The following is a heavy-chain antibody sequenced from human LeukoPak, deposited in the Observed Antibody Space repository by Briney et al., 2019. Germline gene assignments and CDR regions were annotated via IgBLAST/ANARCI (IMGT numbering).Heavy chain of an antibody. CDR2: ISYDGSNK. J-gene: IGHJ4*02. V-gene: IGHV3-30-3*01. CDR1: GFTFSSYW. CDR3: ARENYDYVWGSYRYDY. D-gene: IGHD3-16*02. Sequence: PGGSLRLSCAASGFTFSSYWMSWVRQAPGKGLEWVAVISYDGSNKYYADSVKGRFTISRDNSKNTLYLQMNSLRAEDTAVYYCARENYDYVWGSYRYDYWGQGTLVTVSS.